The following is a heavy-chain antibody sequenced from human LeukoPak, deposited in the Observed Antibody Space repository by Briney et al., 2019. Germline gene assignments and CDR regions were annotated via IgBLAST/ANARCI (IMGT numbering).Heavy chain of an antibody. J-gene: IGHJ2*01. Sequence: PSETLSLTCTVSGGSISSSSYYWGWIRQPPGKGLEWIGSIYYSGSTYYNPSLKSRVTISVDTSKNQFSLKLSSVTAADTAVYYCARGVVVPAKERNWYFDLWGRGTLVTVSS. CDR2: IYYSGST. CDR1: GGSISSSSYY. D-gene: IGHD2-2*01. V-gene: IGHV4-39*01. CDR3: ARGVVVPAKERNWYFDL.